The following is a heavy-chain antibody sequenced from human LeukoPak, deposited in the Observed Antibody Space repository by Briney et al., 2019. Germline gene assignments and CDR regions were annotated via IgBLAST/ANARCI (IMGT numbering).Heavy chain of an antibody. J-gene: IGHJ4*02. CDR3: AREGAYCGGDCYTFDY. Sequence: GGSLRLSCAASGFTFSTYSMNWVRQAPGKGLEWVSYITSSSSYIYYADSVKGRFTISRDNSKNTLYLQMNSLRAEDTAVYYCAREGAYCGGDCYTFDYWGQGTLVTVSS. CDR1: GFTFSTYS. D-gene: IGHD2-21*02. V-gene: IGHV3-21*01. CDR2: ITSSSSYI.